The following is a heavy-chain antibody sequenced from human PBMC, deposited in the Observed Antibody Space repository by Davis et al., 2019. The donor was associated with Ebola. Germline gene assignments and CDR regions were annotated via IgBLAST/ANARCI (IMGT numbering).Heavy chain of an antibody. Sequence: SVKVSCKASGGSFSSYAISWVRQAPGQGPEWMGGIIPMFGTTHYAQKFQGRVTITADDSTATVSLDLSGLIPEDTAVYYCARDGDYGRANSYYFGMDVWGRGTTVTVSS. CDR3: ARDGDYGRANSYYFGMDV. D-gene: IGHD4-17*01. V-gene: IGHV1-69*13. CDR2: IIPMFGTT. CDR1: GGSFSSYA. J-gene: IGHJ6*02.